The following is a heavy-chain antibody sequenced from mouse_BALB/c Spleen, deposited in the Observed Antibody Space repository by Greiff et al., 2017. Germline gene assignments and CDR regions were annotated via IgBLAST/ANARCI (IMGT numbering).Heavy chain of an antibody. CDR3: ATLYYGSSHDY. CDR2: INPSTGYT. J-gene: IGHJ2*01. V-gene: IGHV1-7*01. Sequence: LQESGAELAKPGASVKMSCKASGYTFTSYWMHWVKQRPGQGLEWIGYINPSTGYTEYNQKFKGKATLTVDKSSSTAYMQLSSLTSEDSAVYYCATLYYGSSHDYWGQGTTLTVSS. CDR1: GYTFTSYW. D-gene: IGHD1-1*01.